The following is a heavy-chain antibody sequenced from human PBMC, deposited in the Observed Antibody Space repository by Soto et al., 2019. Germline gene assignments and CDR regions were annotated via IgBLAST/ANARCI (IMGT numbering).Heavy chain of an antibody. J-gene: IGHJ4*02. CDR3: VRIMFYDFWSPYYYFDN. V-gene: IGHV1-18*04. CDR2: VRPYNGDK. D-gene: IGHD3-3*01. Sequence: QVQLVQSGAEVTQPGASVKVSCKTSGYVFTSFGISWVRQAPGQGLEWMGWVRPYNGDKKYAEKFEGRVTMTSDTSTTTGYMELRCLRSDATAVYYCVRIMFYDFWSPYYYFDNWGQGTQVTVSS. CDR1: GYVFTSFG.